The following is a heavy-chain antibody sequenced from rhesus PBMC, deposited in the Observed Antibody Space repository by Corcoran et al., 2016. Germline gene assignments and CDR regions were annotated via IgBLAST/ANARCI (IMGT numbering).Heavy chain of an antibody. CDR3: ARSAAGCDF. CDR2: IKGNRRRT. V-gene: IGHV4-80*01. J-gene: IGHJ4*01. Sequence: QVQLLESGPGLVKLSETLSLTCGVSGDSFSGYWWSWLRQRPGKGLEWIGAIKGNRRRTHPSPPLTGRATISRAASKNPVSLRLTAGPAAATAVYCGARSAAGCDFWGQGVLVTVSS. CDR1: GDSFSGYW. D-gene: IGHD6-31*01.